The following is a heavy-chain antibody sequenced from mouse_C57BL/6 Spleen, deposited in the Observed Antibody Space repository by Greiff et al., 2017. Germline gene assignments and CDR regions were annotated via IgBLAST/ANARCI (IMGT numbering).Heavy chain of an antibody. D-gene: IGHD3-2*02. CDR1: GFTFSNYW. CDR3: TGDSSGYDY. J-gene: IGHJ2*01. Sequence: EVMLVESGGGLVQPGGSMKLSCVASGFTFSNYWMNWVRQSPEKGLEWVAQIRLKSDNYATHYAESVKGRFTISRDDSKSSVYLQMNNLRAEDTGIYYCTGDSSGYDYWGQGTTLTVSS. CDR2: IRLKSDNYAT. V-gene: IGHV6-3*01.